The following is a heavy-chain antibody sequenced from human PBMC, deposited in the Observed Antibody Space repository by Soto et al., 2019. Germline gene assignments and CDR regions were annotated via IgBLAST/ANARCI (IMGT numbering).Heavy chain of an antibody. D-gene: IGHD3-10*01. V-gene: IGHV4-59*08. CDR3: VRQGFGRLHGLVDV. J-gene: IGHJ6*02. CDR1: DDSSSSYK. CDR2: IDSSGGT. Sequence: QVQLQESGPGLVKPSETLSLTCTVSDDSSSSYKWSWIRQPPGRRLEWIGYIDSSGGTSYNPSLQRRATVAGDTATKQFSLKLSSVPAADTAVYYCVRQGFGRLHGLVDVWGQGTTVTVSS.